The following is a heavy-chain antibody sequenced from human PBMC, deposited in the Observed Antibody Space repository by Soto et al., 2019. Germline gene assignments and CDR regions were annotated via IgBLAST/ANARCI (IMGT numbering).Heavy chain of an antibody. CDR1: TETFNNYG. CDR3: ARVRSGTYFGVYYNGMDV. CDR2: ISTYNGNTNT. D-gene: IGHD1-26*01. V-gene: IGHV1-18*04. J-gene: IGHJ6*02. Sequence: QVPLVQSGAEVRKPGASVRVSCKASTETFNNYGIAWVRQAPGQGLEWMGWISTYNGNTNTYHKKRFQGRFTMTSDSASNTAYMELRSLTPDDTAVYYCARVRSGTYFGVYYNGMDVWGQGTAVTVSS.